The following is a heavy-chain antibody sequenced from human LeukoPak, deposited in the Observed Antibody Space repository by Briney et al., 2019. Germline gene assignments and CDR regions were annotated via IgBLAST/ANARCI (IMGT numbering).Heavy chain of an antibody. CDR2: ITTAGYV. CDR3: ARDTNYYDSSGYYSGSDFDH. Sequence: GGSLRLSCAASGFTFSSYTLNWVPQAPGKGLEWVSSITTAGYVYYSDSLKGRFTISRDDAKQSLYLQMDSLRAEDTAVYYCARDTNYYDSSGYYSGSDFDHWGQGTLVSVSS. D-gene: IGHD3-22*01. CDR1: GFTFSSYT. V-gene: IGHV3-21*01. J-gene: IGHJ4*02.